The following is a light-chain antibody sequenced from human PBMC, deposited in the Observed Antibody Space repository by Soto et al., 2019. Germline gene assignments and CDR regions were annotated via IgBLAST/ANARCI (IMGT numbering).Light chain of an antibody. J-gene: IGKJ4*01. CDR1: QHISNY. CDR3: QQYDNLPLT. V-gene: IGKV1-33*01. Sequence: DIQMTQSPSSLSASVGDRVTITCQASQHISNYLNWYQKKPGEAPVLLIYDASNLQTGVPSRFSGIGAGTDFTFTITNLQPEDIGTYYCQQYDNLPLTFGGGTKVEF. CDR2: DAS.